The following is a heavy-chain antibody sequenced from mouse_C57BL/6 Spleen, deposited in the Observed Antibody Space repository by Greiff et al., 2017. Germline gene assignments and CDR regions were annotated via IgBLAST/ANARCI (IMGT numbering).Heavy chain of an antibody. Sequence: QVQLQQPGAELVRPGSSVKLSCKASGYTFTSYWMDWVKQRPGQGLEWIGNIYPSDSETHYNQKFKDKATLTVDKSSSTAYMQLSSLTSDDSAVCYCARGVVTNSFDYWGQGTTLTVSS. CDR2: IYPSDSET. D-gene: IGHD2-1*01. CDR3: ARGVVTNSFDY. V-gene: IGHV1-61*01. J-gene: IGHJ2*01. CDR1: GYTFTSYW.